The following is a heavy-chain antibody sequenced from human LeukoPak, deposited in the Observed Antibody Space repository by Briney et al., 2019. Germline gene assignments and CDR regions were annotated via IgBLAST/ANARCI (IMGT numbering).Heavy chain of an antibody. D-gene: IGHD5-18*01. Sequence: SVKVSCKASGGTFSSYAISWVRQAPGQGLEWMGGIIPIFGTANYVQKFQGRVTITADESTSTAYMELSSLRSEDTAVYYCARPDEDRGYSYGYNYWGQGTLVTVS. V-gene: IGHV1-69*01. CDR1: GGTFSSYA. CDR2: IIPIFGTA. CDR3: ARPDEDRGYSYGYNY. J-gene: IGHJ4*02.